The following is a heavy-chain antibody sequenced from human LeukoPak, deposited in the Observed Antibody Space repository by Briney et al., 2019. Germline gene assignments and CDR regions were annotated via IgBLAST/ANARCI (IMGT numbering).Heavy chain of an antibody. V-gene: IGHV3-23*01. CDR3: AKGCSSTSCLYYYYMDV. CDR2: ISGSGGST. J-gene: IGHJ6*03. Sequence: GGSLRLSCAASGFTFSSYAMSWDRQAPGKGLEWVSDISGSGGSTYYADSVKGRFTISRDNSKNTLYLQMNSLRAEDTAVYYCAKGCSSTSCLYYYYMDVWGKGTTVTVSS. CDR1: GFTFSSYA. D-gene: IGHD2-2*01.